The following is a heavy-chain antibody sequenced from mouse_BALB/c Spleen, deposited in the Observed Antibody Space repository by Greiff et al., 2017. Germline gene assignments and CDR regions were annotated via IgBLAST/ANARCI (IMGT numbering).Heavy chain of an antibody. Sequence: VKLAESGPGLVAPSQSLSITCTVSGFSLTGYGVNWVRQPPGKGLEWLGMIWGDGSTDYNSALKSRLSIGKDNSKSQVFLIMNSLQTDDTARYYCDRDHNYGSSYGLAYWGQGTLVTVSA. CDR1: GFSLTGYG. CDR2: IWGDGST. J-gene: IGHJ3*01. V-gene: IGHV2-6-7*01. D-gene: IGHD1-1*01. CDR3: DRDHNYGSSYGLAY.